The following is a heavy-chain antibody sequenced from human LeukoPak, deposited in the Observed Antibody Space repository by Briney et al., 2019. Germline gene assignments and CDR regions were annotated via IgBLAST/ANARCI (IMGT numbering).Heavy chain of an antibody. Sequence: PGGSLRLSCAASGFAFSSYAMHWVRQAPGKGLEWVAVISYDGSNKYYADSVKGRFTISRDNSKNTLYLQMNSLRAEDTAVYYCARDRGYSYGLVYWGQGTLVTVSS. D-gene: IGHD5-18*01. CDR3: ARDRGYSYGLVY. J-gene: IGHJ4*02. CDR2: ISYDGSNK. V-gene: IGHV3-30*04. CDR1: GFAFSSYA.